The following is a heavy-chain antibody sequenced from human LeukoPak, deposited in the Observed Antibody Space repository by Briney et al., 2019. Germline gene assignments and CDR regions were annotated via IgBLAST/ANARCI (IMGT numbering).Heavy chain of an antibody. J-gene: IGHJ4*02. CDR3: AGGDSSSF. Sequence: PGGSLRLSCAASGFTFSSYAMSWVRQAPGKGLEWVSSISSSSSYIYYADSVKGRFTISRDNAKNSLYLQMNSLRAEDTAVYYCAGGDSSSFWGQGTLVTVSS. D-gene: IGHD6-13*01. CDR1: GFTFSSYA. V-gene: IGHV3-21*01. CDR2: ISSSSSYI.